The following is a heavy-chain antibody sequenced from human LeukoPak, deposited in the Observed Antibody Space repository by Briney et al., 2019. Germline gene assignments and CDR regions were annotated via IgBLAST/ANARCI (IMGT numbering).Heavy chain of an antibody. D-gene: IGHD2-2*01. CDR2: IYTSGST. Sequence: SQTLSLTCTVSGGSISSGSYYWSWIRQPAGKGLEWIGRIYTSGSTNYNPSLKSRVTMSVDTSKNQFSLKLSSVTAADTAVYYCARAGSTSCLDYWGQGTLVTVSS. V-gene: IGHV4-61*02. J-gene: IGHJ4*02. CDR3: ARAGSTSCLDY. CDR1: GGSISSGSYY.